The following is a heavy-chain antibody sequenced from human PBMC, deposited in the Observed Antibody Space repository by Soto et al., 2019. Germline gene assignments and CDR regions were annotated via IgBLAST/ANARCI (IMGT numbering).Heavy chain of an antibody. CDR3: AKASGERQWLADPSDY. V-gene: IGHV3-30*02. CDR2: IWYDGSNK. J-gene: IGHJ4*02. D-gene: IGHD6-19*01. CDR1: GFTFSSYG. Sequence: PGGSLRLSCAASGFTFSSYGMHWVRQAPGKGLEWVAVIWYDGSNKYYADSVKGRFTISRDNSKNTLYLQMNSLRAEDTAVYYCAKASGERQWLADPSDYWGQGTLVTVSS.